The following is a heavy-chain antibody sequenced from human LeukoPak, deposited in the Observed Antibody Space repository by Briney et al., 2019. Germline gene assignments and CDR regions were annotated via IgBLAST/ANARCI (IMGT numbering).Heavy chain of an antibody. V-gene: IGHV3-43*01. J-gene: IGHJ4*02. Sequence: QPGGSLRLSCAAPGFTFDGFAMHWVRQAPGKGLEWVAMISWDGGYPYYADSVKGRVTVSRDNSKNSLYLQLDSLRTEDTALYYCVKSLLQGGITGFESWGQGTLVTVAS. CDR3: VKSLLQGGITGFES. CDR1: GFTFDGFA. CDR2: ISWDGGYP. D-gene: IGHD1-26*01.